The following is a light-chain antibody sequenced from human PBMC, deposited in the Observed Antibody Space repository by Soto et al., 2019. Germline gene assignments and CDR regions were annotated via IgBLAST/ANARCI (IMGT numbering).Light chain of an antibody. J-gene: IGKJ3*01. CDR2: DAS. V-gene: IGKV1-27*01. CDR1: QGISNY. Sequence: DIQMTQSPSAMSASVVDRVTITCRASQGISNYLAWYQQKPGKVPKFLIYDASTLQSGVPSRFSGSGSGTDFTFTISSLQPEDFATYYCQQYDTLRVTFGPGTKVDIK. CDR3: QQYDTLRVT.